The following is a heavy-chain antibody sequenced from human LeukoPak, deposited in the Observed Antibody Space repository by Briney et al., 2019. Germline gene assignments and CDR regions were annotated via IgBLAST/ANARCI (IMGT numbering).Heavy chain of an antibody. CDR2: INPNSGGT. J-gene: IGHJ5*02. Sequence: ASVKVSCKASGYTFTGYYLHWVRQAPGQGLEWMGWINPNSGGTNYAQTFQGRVTMTRDTSISTAYMELSRLRSDDTAVYYCARGGSSGWYVQNYFDTWGQGILVTVSS. V-gene: IGHV1-2*02. CDR1: GYTFTGYY. CDR3: ARGGSSGWYVQNYFDT. D-gene: IGHD6-19*01.